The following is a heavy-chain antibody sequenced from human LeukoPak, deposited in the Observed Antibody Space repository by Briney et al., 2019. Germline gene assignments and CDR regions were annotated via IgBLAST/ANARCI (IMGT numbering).Heavy chain of an antibody. CDR1: GFTFSRCW. V-gene: IGHV3-74*01. J-gene: IGHJ3*02. CDR3: ASLFLCYGCSTSSDSFNI. Sequence: GGSLRLSCEASGFTFSRCWMHWVRHAPGKGLVWVSRMNSDGSSTTYADSVKGRFTISRDNAKNTLYLQMNSLRAEDTAVYYCASLFLCYGCSTSSDSFNIWGQGTMLTVSS. D-gene: IGHD6-6*01. CDR2: MNSDGSST.